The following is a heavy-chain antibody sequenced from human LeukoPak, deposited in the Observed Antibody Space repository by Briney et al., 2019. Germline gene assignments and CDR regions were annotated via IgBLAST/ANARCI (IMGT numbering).Heavy chain of an antibody. V-gene: IGHV4-31*03. D-gene: IGHD5-18*01. Sequence: SETLSLTCTVSGGSISSGCYYWIWIRQHPGKGLEGIVYIYYSGSTYYNPSLKSRVTISVDTSKNQFSLKLSSVTAADTAVYYCARGGYSYGYRPYWVYWGQGTLVTVSS. CDR2: IYYSGST. J-gene: IGHJ4*02. CDR1: GGSISSGCYY. CDR3: ARGGYSYGYRPYWVY.